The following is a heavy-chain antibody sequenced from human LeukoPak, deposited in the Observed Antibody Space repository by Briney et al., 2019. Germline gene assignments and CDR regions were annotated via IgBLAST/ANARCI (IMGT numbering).Heavy chain of an antibody. Sequence: GESLKISCKGSGYSFTSYWIAWVRQMPGKGLEWMGMICPGDSDTRYSPSFQGQVTISADKSINTAYLQGASLKASDTAMYHCARQPRYATGWFSDYWGQGTLVTVPS. CDR2: ICPGDSDT. CDR1: GYSFTSYW. V-gene: IGHV5-51*01. CDR3: ARQPRYATGWFSDY. J-gene: IGHJ4*02. D-gene: IGHD2-2*01.